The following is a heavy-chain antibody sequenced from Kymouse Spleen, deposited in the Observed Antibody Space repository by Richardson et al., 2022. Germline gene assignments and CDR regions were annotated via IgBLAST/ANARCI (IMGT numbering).Heavy chain of an antibody. D-gene: IGHD1-26*01. CDR1: GGSFSGYY. J-gene: IGHJ4*02. V-gene: IGHV4-34*01. CDR2: INHSGST. Sequence: QVQLQQWGAGLLKPSETLSLTCAVYGGSFSGYYWSWIRQPPGKGLEWIGEINHSGSTNYNPSLKSRVTISVDTSKNQFSLKLSSVTAADTAVYYCARGRQWELLFDYWGQGTLVTVSS. CDR3: ARGRQWELLFDY.